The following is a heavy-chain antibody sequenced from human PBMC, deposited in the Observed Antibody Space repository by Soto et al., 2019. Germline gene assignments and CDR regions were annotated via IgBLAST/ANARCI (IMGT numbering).Heavy chain of an antibody. CDR1: GYTFTSYD. J-gene: IGHJ5*02. Sequence: ASVKVSCKASGYTFTSYDINWVRQATGQGLEWMGWMNPNSGNTGYAQKFQGRVTMTRNTSISTAYMELSSLRSEDTAVYYCARGGDSSGYYENWFDPWGQGTLVTVS. CDR3: ARGGDSSGYYENWFDP. CDR2: MNPNSGNT. D-gene: IGHD3-22*01. V-gene: IGHV1-8*01.